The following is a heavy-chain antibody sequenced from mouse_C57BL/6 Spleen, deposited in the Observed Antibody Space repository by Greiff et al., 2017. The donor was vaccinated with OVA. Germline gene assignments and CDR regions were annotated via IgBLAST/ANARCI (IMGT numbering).Heavy chain of an antibody. V-gene: IGHV1-80*01. J-gene: IGHJ2*01. CDR1: GYAFSSYW. Sequence: VQLQQSGAELVKPGASVKISCKASGYAFSSYWMNWVKQRPGKGLEWIGQIYPGDGDTNYNGKFKGKATLTADKSSSTAYMQLSSLTSEDSAVYFCARKGEDGYYFDYWGQGTTLTVSS. CDR2: IYPGDGDT. D-gene: IGHD2-3*01. CDR3: ARKGEDGYYFDY.